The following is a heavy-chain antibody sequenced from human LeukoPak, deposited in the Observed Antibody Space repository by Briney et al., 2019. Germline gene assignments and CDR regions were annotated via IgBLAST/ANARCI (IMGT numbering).Heavy chain of an antibody. Sequence: PGGSLRLSCAASGFTFSSYSMNWVRQAPGKGLEWVSYISSSSSTIYYADSVKGRFTISRDNAKNSLSPQMNSLRAEDSAVYYCARVPGKRGYSGYDLYWGQGTLVTVSS. CDR2: ISSSSSTI. CDR1: GFTFSSYS. CDR3: ARVPGKRGYSGYDLY. V-gene: IGHV3-48*01. D-gene: IGHD5-12*01. J-gene: IGHJ4*02.